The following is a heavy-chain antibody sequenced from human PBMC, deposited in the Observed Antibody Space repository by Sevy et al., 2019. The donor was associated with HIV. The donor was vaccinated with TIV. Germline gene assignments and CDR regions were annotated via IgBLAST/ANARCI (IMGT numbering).Heavy chain of an antibody. Sequence: ASVKVPCKASGGTFSSYAISWVRQAPGQGLEWMGGIIPIFGTANYAQKFQGRVTITADESTSTAYMELSSLRSEDTAMYYCATPLTTYYYDSSGLDYWGQGTLVTVSS. D-gene: IGHD3-22*01. V-gene: IGHV1-69*13. CDR1: GGTFSSYA. J-gene: IGHJ4*02. CDR2: IIPIFGTA. CDR3: ATPLTTYYYDSSGLDY.